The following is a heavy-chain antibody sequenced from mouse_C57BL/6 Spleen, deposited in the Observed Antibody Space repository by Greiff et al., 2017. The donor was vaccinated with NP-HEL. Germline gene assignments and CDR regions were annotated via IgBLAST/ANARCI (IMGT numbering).Heavy chain of an antibody. Sequence: VQLKQSGAELVKPGASVKLSCTASGFNIKDYYMHWVKQRTEQGLEWIGRIDPEDGETKYAPKFQGKATITADTSSNTAYLQLSSLTSEDTAVYYCASYYGSSYGGYFDVWGTGTTVTVSS. J-gene: IGHJ1*03. CDR3: ASYYGSSYGGYFDV. D-gene: IGHD1-1*01. CDR1: GFNIKDYY. V-gene: IGHV14-2*01. CDR2: IDPEDGET.